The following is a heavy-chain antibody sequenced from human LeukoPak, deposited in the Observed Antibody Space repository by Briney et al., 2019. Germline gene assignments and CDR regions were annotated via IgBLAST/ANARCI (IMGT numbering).Heavy chain of an antibody. CDR3: TIFGVAFGFDY. CDR2: IHYSGIS. J-gene: IGHJ4*02. Sequence: PSETLSLTCIVSGGSISSTNYYWGWIRQAPGKGLEWIGSIHYSGISSYNPSLKSRLTISVDTSKNQFSLKLSSVTAADTAVYYCTIFGVAFGFDYWGQGTLVTVSS. V-gene: IGHV4-39*01. CDR1: GGSISSTNYY. D-gene: IGHD3-3*01.